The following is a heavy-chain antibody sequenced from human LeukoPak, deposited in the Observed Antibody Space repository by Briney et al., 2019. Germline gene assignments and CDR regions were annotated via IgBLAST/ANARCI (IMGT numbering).Heavy chain of an antibody. CDR3: ARTKSSWYVPDAFDI. V-gene: IGHV3-48*03. D-gene: IGHD6-13*01. J-gene: IGHJ3*02. Sequence: PGGSLRLSCAASGFTFSSYEMNWVRQAPGKGLEWVSYISSSGSTIYYADSVKGRFTISRDNAKNSLYLQMNSLRDEDTAVYYCARTKSSWYVPDAFDIWGQGTMVTVSS. CDR2: ISSSGSTI. CDR1: GFTFSSYE.